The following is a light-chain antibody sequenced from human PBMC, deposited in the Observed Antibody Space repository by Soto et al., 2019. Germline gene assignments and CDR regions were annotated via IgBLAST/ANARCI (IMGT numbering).Light chain of an antibody. J-gene: IGKJ1*01. Sequence: EIVLTQSPGTLSLSPGERATLSCRASQSVSVIYIAWYQQKPGQAPRLLIYGASSRATGIPDRFSGSGSGTDFTLTISRLEPEDFAVYYCQQYGSSPRTFGQGTKVDIK. CDR1: QSVSVIY. CDR2: GAS. V-gene: IGKV3-20*01. CDR3: QQYGSSPRT.